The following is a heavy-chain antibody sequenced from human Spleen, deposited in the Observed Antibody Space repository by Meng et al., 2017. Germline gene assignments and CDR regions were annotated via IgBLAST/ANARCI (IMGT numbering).Heavy chain of an antibody. V-gene: IGHV4-34*01. CDR3: ARDGYGDSWAGGH. Sequence: GSLRLSCAVYGGSFSGYYWSWIRQPPGKGLEWIGEISHTGSTNYNPYLKSRVTILIDTSKNQFSLKLSSVTAADTAVYFCARDGYGDSWAGGHWGQGTRVTVSS. CDR1: GGSFSGYY. J-gene: IGHJ4*02. D-gene: IGHD3-16*01. CDR2: ISHTGST.